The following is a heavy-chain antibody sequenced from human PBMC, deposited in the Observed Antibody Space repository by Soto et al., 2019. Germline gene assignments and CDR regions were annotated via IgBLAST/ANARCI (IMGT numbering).Heavy chain of an antibody. Sequence: QVQLVESGGGVVQPGRSLRLSCAASGFTFSSYAMHLVRQAPGKGLEWVAVISYDGSNKYYAESVKGRFTISRDNSKNTLYLQMNSLRADDTAVYYCASGEKYQLLWTHYYYGMDVWGQGTTVTVSS. V-gene: IGHV3-30-3*01. J-gene: IGHJ6*02. D-gene: IGHD2-2*01. CDR1: GFTFSSYA. CDR2: ISYDGSNK. CDR3: ASGEKYQLLWTHYYYGMDV.